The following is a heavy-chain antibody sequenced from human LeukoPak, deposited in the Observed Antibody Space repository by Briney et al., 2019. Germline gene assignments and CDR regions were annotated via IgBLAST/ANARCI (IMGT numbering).Heavy chain of an antibody. CDR2: IYYSGST. Sequence: SETLSLTCTVSGGSISSYYWSWIRQPPGKGLEWIGYIYYSGSTNYNPSLKSRVTISVDTSKNQFSLKLSSMTAADTAVYYCARGADYDILTGIRLWFGPWGQGTLVTVSS. CDR1: GGSISSYY. D-gene: IGHD3-9*01. CDR3: ARGADYDILTGIRLWFGP. J-gene: IGHJ5*02. V-gene: IGHV4-59*01.